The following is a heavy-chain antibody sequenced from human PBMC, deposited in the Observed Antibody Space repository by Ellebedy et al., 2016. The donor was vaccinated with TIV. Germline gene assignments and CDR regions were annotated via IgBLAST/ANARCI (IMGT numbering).Heavy chain of an antibody. CDR3: ARGPKRSGYKLFDY. J-gene: IGHJ4*02. Sequence: SETLSLXXAVYGGSFSGYYWSWIRQPPGKGLEWIGEINHSGSTNYNPSLKSRVTISVDTSKNQFSLKLSSVTAADTAVYYCARGPKRSGYKLFDYWGQGTLVTVSS. CDR2: INHSGST. V-gene: IGHV4-34*01. CDR1: GGSFSGYY. D-gene: IGHD3-22*01.